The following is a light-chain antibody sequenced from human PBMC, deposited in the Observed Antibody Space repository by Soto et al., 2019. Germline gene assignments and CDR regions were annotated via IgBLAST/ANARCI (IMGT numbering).Light chain of an antibody. CDR1: SSDVGSYNL. CDR2: EGS. V-gene: IGLV2-23*01. Sequence: QSALTQPASVSGSPGQSITISCTGTSSDVGSYNLVSWYQQHPGKAPKLMIYEGSKRPSGVSNRFSGSKSGNTASLTISGLQAADEDDYYCCSYAGSSTHVVFGGGTQVTVL. CDR3: CSYAGSSTHVV. J-gene: IGLJ2*01.